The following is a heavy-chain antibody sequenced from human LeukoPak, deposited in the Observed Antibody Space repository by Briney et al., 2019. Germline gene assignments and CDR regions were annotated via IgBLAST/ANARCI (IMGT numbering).Heavy chain of an antibody. V-gene: IGHV3-23*01. Sequence: GGSLRLSCAASGFTFSIYAMSWVRQAPGKGLEWVSAISDSDSSTYYADSVKGRFAISRDNSKNTLYLQMNSLRAEDTAIYYCAKDLYLLWFGDWGQGTLVTVSS. J-gene: IGHJ4*02. CDR1: GFTFSIYA. CDR3: AKDLYLLWFGD. CDR2: ISDSDSST. D-gene: IGHD3-10*01.